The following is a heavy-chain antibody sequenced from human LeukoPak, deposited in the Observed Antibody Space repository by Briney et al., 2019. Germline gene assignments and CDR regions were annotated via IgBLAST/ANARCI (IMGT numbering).Heavy chain of an antibody. CDR3: AKRYGNAWYQFDY. J-gene: IGHJ4*02. CDR1: GFSFSSYA. V-gene: IGHV3-23*01. Sequence: GESLKISCAASGFSFSSYAMNWVRQTPGKGLEWVSTARASGSATYYADSVKGRFAISRDDSKSTLYLQMTNLRAEDTALYYCAKRYGNAWYQFDYWGRGTLVTVSS. CDR2: ARASGSAT. D-gene: IGHD5-18*01.